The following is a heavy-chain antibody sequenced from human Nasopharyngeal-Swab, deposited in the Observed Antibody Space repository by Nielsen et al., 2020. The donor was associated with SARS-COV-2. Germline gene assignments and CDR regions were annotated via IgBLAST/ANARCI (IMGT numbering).Heavy chain of an antibody. CDR3: AHGSSTFDY. CDR2: NYWDDDK. V-gene: IGHV2-5*02. Sequence: WIRQPPGKALEWLALNYWDDDKRYSPSLKSRLTITKDTSKNQVVLTMTNMDPVDTATYYCAHGSSTFDYWGQGTLVNVSS. D-gene: IGHD2-15*01. J-gene: IGHJ4*02.